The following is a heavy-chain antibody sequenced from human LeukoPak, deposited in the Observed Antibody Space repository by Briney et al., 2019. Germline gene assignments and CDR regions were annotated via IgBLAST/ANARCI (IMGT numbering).Heavy chain of an antibody. CDR3: AKDVGYCSSTSCPAED. CDR1: GFTFGSYG. CDR2: IRYDGSNK. Sequence: PGGSLRLSCAASGFTFGSYGMHWVRQAPGKGLEWVAFIRYDGSNKYYADSVKGRFTISRDNSKNTLYLQMNSLRAEDTAVYYCAKDVGYCSSTSCPAEDWGQGTLVTVSS. J-gene: IGHJ4*02. D-gene: IGHD2-2*01. V-gene: IGHV3-30*02.